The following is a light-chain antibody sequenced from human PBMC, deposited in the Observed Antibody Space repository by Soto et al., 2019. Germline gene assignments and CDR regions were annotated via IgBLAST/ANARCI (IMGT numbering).Light chain of an antibody. CDR3: GSYASATLI. J-gene: IGLJ2*01. CDR1: NSDIGAYDY. CDR2: EVT. V-gene: IGLV2-14*01. Sequence: QSALTQPASVSGSPGQSITISCTGSNSDIGAYDYVSWYQQHPGKPPTLLIYEVTFRPSGVPNRFSGSKSGNMATLTISGLLTEDEAYYYCGSYASATLIFGGGTKLTVL.